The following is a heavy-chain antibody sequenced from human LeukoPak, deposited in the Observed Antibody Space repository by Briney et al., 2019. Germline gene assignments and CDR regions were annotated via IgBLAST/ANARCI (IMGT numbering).Heavy chain of an antibody. Sequence: SVKVSCKASGGTFSSYAISWVRQAPGQGLEWMGRIIPIFGIANYAQKFQGRVTITADKSTSTAYMELSSLRSEDTAVYYCARGYSMVTEEYFDYWGQGTQVTVSS. J-gene: IGHJ4*02. V-gene: IGHV1-69*04. CDR2: IIPIFGIA. CDR3: ARGYSMVTEEYFDY. CDR1: GGTFSSYA. D-gene: IGHD5-18*01.